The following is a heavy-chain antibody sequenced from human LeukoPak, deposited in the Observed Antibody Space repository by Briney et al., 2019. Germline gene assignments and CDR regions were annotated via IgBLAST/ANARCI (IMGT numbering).Heavy chain of an antibody. V-gene: IGHV3-64*01. CDR3: ASGELLDY. Sequence: GGSLRLSCAASGFTFSSYAMHWVRQAPGKGLEYVSGISSNGGITYYANSVKGRFTISRDNSKNTLYLQMGSLRDEDMAVYYCASGELLDYWGQGTLVIVSS. CDR1: GFTFSSYA. CDR2: ISSNGGIT. J-gene: IGHJ4*02. D-gene: IGHD1-26*01.